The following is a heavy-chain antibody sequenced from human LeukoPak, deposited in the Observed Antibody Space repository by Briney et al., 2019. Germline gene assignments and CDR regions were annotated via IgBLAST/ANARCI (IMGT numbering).Heavy chain of an antibody. CDR2: IYHSGST. D-gene: IGHD2-2*01. CDR1: GYSISSGYY. J-gene: IGHJ3*02. CDR3: ARQNVVVPAAILGFDI. V-gene: IGHV4-38-2*01. Sequence: PSETLSLTCAVSGYSISSGYYWGWIRQPPGKGREWVGSIYHSGSTYYNPSLKSRVTISGDLSKNQFSLKLSSVAAADTAVYYCARQNVVVPAAILGFDIWGQGTMVTVSS.